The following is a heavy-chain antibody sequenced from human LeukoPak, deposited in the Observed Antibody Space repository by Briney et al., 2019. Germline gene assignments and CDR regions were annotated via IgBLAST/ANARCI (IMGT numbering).Heavy chain of an antibody. CDR2: ITWNSDYK. CDR3: AARHSYRSGWFYFDF. Sequence: PGGSLRLSCAASGFTFDDYAMHWVRHAPGKGLEWVSGITWNSDYKVYADSVKGRFTISRDNAKNSLYLQMNSLRDEDTALYYCAARHSYRSGWFYFDFWGQGTLVTVSS. CDR1: GFTFDDYA. V-gene: IGHV3-9*01. D-gene: IGHD6-19*01. J-gene: IGHJ4*02.